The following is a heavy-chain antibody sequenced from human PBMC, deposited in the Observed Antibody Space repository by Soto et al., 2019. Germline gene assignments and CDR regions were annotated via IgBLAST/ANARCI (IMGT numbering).Heavy chain of an antibody. D-gene: IGHD3-10*01. CDR3: ARLLLWFGEFRGGWFDP. J-gene: IGHJ5*02. V-gene: IGHV1-18*01. CDR1: GYTFTSYG. Sequence: QVPLVQSVAEVKKPGASVKVSCKASGYTFTSYGISWVRQAPGQGLEWMGWISAYNGNTNYAQKLQGRVTMTTDTSTSTAYMELRSLRSDDTAVYYCARLLLWFGEFRGGWFDPWGQGTLVTVSS. CDR2: ISAYNGNT.